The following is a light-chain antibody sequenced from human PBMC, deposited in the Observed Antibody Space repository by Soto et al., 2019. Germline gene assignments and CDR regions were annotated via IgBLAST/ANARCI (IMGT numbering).Light chain of an antibody. CDR3: QQYGGSTRT. CDR2: GAS. J-gene: IGKJ1*01. CDR1: QSVSNNY. V-gene: IGKV3-20*01. Sequence: EIVLTQSPGTLSLSPGERATLSCRVSQSVSNNYLAWYQQKPGQAPRLXIHGASNRETGIRDRFSGSGSGTDFTLTITRLEPEDFAVYYCQQYGGSTRTFGQGTKVDIK.